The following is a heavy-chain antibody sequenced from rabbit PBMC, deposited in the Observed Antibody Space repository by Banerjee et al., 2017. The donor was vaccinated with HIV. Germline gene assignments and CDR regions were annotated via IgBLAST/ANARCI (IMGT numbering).Heavy chain of an antibody. D-gene: IGHD7-1*01. Sequence: QQQLEESGGGLVKPEGSLTLTCKASGIDFSSYYYMCWVRQAPGKGLEWIACIYAGSSGSTYYASWAKGRFTISKTSSTTVTLQMTSLTAADTATYFCARASDDSTCNILDLWGPGTLVTVS. CDR1: GIDFSSYYY. V-gene: IGHV1S45*01. J-gene: IGHJ6*01. CDR2: IYAGSSGST. CDR3: ARASDDSTCNILDL.